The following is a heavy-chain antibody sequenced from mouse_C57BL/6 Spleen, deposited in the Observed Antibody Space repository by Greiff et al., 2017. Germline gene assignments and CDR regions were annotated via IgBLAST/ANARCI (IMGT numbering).Heavy chain of an antibody. D-gene: IGHD1-1*01. CDR2: INPNNGGT. CDR3: ARDHYYGSIYYFDY. J-gene: IGHJ2*01. CDR1: GYTFTDYY. Sequence: VQLQQSGPELVKPGASVKISCKASGYTFTDYYMNWVKQSHGKSLEWIGDINPNNGGTSYNQKFKGKATLTVDKSSSTAYMELRSLTSEDSAVYYGARDHYYGSIYYFDYWGQGTTLTVSS. V-gene: IGHV1-26*01.